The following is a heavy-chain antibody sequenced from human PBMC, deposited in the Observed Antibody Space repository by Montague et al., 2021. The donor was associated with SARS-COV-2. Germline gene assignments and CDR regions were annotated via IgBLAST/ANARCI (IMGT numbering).Heavy chain of an antibody. CDR3: TRGAPGY. V-gene: IGHV4-34*01. Sequence: SETLSLTCAVSGGSFSDYSWTWIRQSPGKGLVWLGQISHSGIANYSPSHKSRVTISVDTAKNKFSLKLTSVNVAAAAVFYCTRGAPGYWGQGTLVTVSS. J-gene: IGHJ4*02. CDR1: GGSFSDYS. CDR2: ISHSGIA.